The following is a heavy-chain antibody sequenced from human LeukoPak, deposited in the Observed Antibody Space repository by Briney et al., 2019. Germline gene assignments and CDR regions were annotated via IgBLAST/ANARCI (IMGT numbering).Heavy chain of an antibody. CDR2: IYTSGGT. Sequence: PSQTLSLTCTVSGGSISSGSYYWNWIRQPAGKGLEWIGRIYTSGGTNYNPSLKSRVTMSLDTSKNQFSLELSSVTAADTAVYYCARDNYDRSGYYYEFLTWGQGTLVTVSS. CDR3: ARDNYDRSGYYYEFLT. CDR1: GGSISSGSYY. D-gene: IGHD3-22*01. V-gene: IGHV4-61*02. J-gene: IGHJ4*02.